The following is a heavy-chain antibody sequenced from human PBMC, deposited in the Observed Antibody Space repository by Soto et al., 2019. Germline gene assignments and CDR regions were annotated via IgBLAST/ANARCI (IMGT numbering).Heavy chain of an antibody. Sequence: SETLSLTCTVSGGSISRYYWSWIRQPPGKGLEWIGYIYYSGSTNYNPSLKSRVTISVDTSKNQFSLKLSSVTAADTAVYYCARVPTRWDYYGSGSYYNGPFVWGKGTTVTVSS. D-gene: IGHD3-10*01. V-gene: IGHV4-59*01. CDR3: ARVPTRWDYYGSGSYYNGPFV. CDR1: GGSISRYY. J-gene: IGHJ6*04. CDR2: IYYSGST.